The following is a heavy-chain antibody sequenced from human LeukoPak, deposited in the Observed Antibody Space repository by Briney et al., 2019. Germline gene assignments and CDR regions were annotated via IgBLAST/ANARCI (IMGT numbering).Heavy chain of an antibody. CDR3: ARGWAP. Sequence: NPSETLSLTCAVYGGSFSGYYWSWIRQHPGKGLEWIGYIYYSGSTYYNPSLKSRVTISVDTSKNQFSLKLSSVTAADTAVYYCARGWAPWGQGTLVTVSS. CDR2: IYYSGST. D-gene: IGHD6-13*01. CDR1: GGSFSGYY. V-gene: IGHV4-31*11. J-gene: IGHJ5*02.